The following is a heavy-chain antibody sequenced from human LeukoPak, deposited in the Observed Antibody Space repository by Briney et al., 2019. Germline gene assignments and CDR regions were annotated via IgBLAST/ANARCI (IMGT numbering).Heavy chain of an antibody. J-gene: IGHJ4*02. CDR1: GDSIKSYY. Sequence: SETLSLTCTVSGDSIKSYYWSWIRQPPGKGLEWIGYIYYSGITNHNPSLKSRVSISVDTSKNQFSLKLTSVTAADTAVYYCARVPGPWGQGTLVTVSS. CDR2: IYYSGIT. D-gene: IGHD3-10*01. CDR3: ARVPGP. V-gene: IGHV4-59*01.